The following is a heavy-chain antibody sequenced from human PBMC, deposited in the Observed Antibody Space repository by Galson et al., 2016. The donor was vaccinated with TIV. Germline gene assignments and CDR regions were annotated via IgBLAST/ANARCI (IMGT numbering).Heavy chain of an antibody. J-gene: IGHJ6*03. CDR2: ITGSGTTT. V-gene: IGHV3-23*01. D-gene: IGHD3-3*02. CDR3: AKNPHSIPLYDMDA. CDR1: GFKFSNYA. Sequence: SLRLSCAASGFKFSNYAMNWVRQAPGKGLEWVSSITGSGTTTHYADSLKGRFTISRDNSKSTLYLQISGLRAGDSAIYYCAKNPHSIPLYDMDAWGQGTTVTVSS.